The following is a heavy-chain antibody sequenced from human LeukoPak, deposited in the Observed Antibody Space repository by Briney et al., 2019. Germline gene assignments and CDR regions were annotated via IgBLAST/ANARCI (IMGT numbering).Heavy chain of an antibody. J-gene: IGHJ6*02. CDR3: ASAPKYYGSGSYSYYYYSMDV. D-gene: IGHD3-10*01. V-gene: IGHV1-8*02. Sequence: GASVKVSCKASGYTFTSYDINWVRQATGQGLEWMGWMNPNSGNTGYAQKLQGRVTMTRNTSISTAYMGLSSLRSEDTAVYYCASAPKYYGSGSYSYYYYSMDVWGQGTTVTVSS. CDR2: MNPNSGNT. CDR1: GYTFTSYD.